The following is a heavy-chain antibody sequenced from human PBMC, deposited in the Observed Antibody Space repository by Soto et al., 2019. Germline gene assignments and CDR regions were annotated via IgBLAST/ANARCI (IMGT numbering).Heavy chain of an antibody. CDR1: GGSISSGGYY. D-gene: IGHD6-6*01. CDR3: ARDSRSPYYYYGMDV. CDR2: IYYSGST. Sequence: PSETLSLTCTVSGGSISSGGYYWSWIRQHPGKGLEWIGYIYYSGSTYYNPSLKSRVTISVDTSKNQFSLKLSSVTAADTAVYYCARDSRSPYYYYGMDVWGQGNTVTVSS. J-gene: IGHJ6*02. V-gene: IGHV4-31*03.